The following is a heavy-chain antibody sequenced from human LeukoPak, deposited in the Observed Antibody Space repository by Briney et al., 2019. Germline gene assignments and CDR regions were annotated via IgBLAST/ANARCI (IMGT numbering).Heavy chain of an antibody. V-gene: IGHV3-23*01. CDR3: AKGSSGSRPYYFDY. Sequence: PGGSLRLSCAASGFTLSSYAMSWVRQAPGEGLEWVSAITDSGGSTYYSDSVKGRFTISRDNSKNTLYLQMNTLRAEDTAIYYCAKGSSGSRPYYFDYWGQGTLVTVSS. J-gene: IGHJ4*02. CDR2: ITDSGGST. D-gene: IGHD3-22*01. CDR1: GFTLSSYA.